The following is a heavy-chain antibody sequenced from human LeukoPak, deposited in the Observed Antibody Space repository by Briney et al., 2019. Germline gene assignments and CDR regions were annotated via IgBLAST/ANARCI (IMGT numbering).Heavy chain of an antibody. D-gene: IGHD5-18*01. Sequence: ASVKVSCKASGYTFTGYYMHWVRQAPGQGLEWMGIINPSGGSTSYAQKFQGRVTITADESTSTAYMELSSLRSEDTAVYYCARSRGYSYGVDYWGQGTLVTVSS. CDR3: ARSRGYSYGVDY. J-gene: IGHJ4*02. CDR2: INPSGGST. V-gene: IGHV1-46*01. CDR1: GYTFTGYY.